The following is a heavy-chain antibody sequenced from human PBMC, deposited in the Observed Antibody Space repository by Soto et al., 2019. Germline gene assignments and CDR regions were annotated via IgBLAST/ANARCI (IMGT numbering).Heavy chain of an antibody. CDR1: GFTFSNYA. D-gene: IGHD3-3*01. Sequence: GGSLRLSCAASGFTFSNYAMGWVRQAPGKGLEWVSIISDTSYYADSVKGRFTISRDNSKNTLYLQMTILRAEDTALYYCARGGSVGDVQFLHHLDPWGQGTLVTVSS. V-gene: IGHV3-23*01. CDR3: ARGGSVGDVQFLHHLDP. CDR2: ISDTS. J-gene: IGHJ5*02.